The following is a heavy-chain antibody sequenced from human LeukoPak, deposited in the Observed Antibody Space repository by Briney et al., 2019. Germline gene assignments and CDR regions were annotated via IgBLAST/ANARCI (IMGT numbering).Heavy chain of an antibody. V-gene: IGHV3-30*01. J-gene: IGHJ4*02. CDR3: TRSPVFCAGDCPAGYFDC. D-gene: IGHD2-21*02. CDR2: ISYDGSNK. CDR1: GFIFSNYA. Sequence: GRSLRLSCAASGFIFSNYAMHWVRQAPGKGREWVALISYDGSNKYYADSVKGRFTISRDNSKNTLFLQLNSLRAEDTAVYYCTRSPVFCAGDCPAGYFDCWGQGTLVTVSS.